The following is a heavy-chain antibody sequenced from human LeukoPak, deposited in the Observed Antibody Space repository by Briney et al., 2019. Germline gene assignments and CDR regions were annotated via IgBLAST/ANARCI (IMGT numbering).Heavy chain of an antibody. Sequence: SETLSLTCTVSGGFISSSSYYWGWIRQPPGKGLEWIGDIYYTGRTYYNSSLKSRLTVSIDTSKNQISVKLASVTAADTAVYYCARRRYYGSTGYLDWGQGTLITVSS. D-gene: IGHD3-22*01. CDR1: GGFISSSSYY. CDR2: IYYTGRT. J-gene: IGHJ1*01. V-gene: IGHV4-39*01. CDR3: ARRRYYGSTGYLD.